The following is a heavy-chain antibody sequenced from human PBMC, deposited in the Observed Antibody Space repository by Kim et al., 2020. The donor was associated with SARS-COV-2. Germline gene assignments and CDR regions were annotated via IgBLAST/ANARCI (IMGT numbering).Heavy chain of an antibody. CDR1: GGSISSGDHY. CDR3: ARGSSQTYYFDSSGYLPRFDP. CDR2: IYYSGNT. V-gene: IGHV4-30-4*01. D-gene: IGHD3-22*01. J-gene: IGHJ5*02. Sequence: SETLSLTCTVSGGSISSGDHYWSWIRQPPGKGLEWIGYIYYSGNTYYNPSLKSRVTISVDTSENQFSLKLSSVTAADTAVYYCARGSSQTYYFDSSGYLPRFDPWGQGTLVTVSS.